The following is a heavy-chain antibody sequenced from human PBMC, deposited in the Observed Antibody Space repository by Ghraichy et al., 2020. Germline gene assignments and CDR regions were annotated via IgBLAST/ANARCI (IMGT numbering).Heavy chain of an antibody. V-gene: IGHV4-4*07. Sequence: SETLSLTFTVSGGSISSYYWSWIRQPAGKGLEWIARIYTSGSTNYNPSLKSRVTMSVDTSKNQFSLKLSSVTAADTAVYYCARGRRAAAGRYWYFDLWGRGTLVTVSS. CDR1: GGSISSYY. D-gene: IGHD6-13*01. CDR2: IYTSGST. J-gene: IGHJ2*01. CDR3: ARGRRAAAGRYWYFDL.